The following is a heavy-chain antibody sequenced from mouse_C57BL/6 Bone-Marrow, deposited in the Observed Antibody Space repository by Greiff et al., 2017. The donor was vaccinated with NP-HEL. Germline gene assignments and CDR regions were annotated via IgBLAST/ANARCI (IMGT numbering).Heavy chain of an antibody. CDR3: ARGHYCSSETWFAY. D-gene: IGHD1-1*01. J-gene: IGHJ3*01. Sequence: QVQLQQSGPELVKPGASVKISCKASGYAFSSSWMNWVKQRPGKGLEWIGRIYPGDGDTNYNGKFKGKATLTADKSSSTAYMQLSSQTSEDSAVYFCARGHYCSSETWFAYWGQGTLVTVSA. V-gene: IGHV1-82*01. CDR1: GYAFSSSW. CDR2: IYPGDGDT.